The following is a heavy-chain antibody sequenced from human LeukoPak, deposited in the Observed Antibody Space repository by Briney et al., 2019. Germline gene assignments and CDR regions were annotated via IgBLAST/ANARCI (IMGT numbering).Heavy chain of an antibody. V-gene: IGHV3-74*01. D-gene: IGHD5-12*01. CDR3: ARGGDIGTNWFDP. Sequence: PGGSLRLSCAASGFTFSSYWMHWVRQGPGKGLVWVSRINSDGSSTTYADSVKGRFTISRDNAKNMLYLQMNSLRAEDTAVYYCARGGDIGTNWFDPWGQGTLVTVSS. CDR2: INSDGSST. CDR1: GFTFSSYW. J-gene: IGHJ5*02.